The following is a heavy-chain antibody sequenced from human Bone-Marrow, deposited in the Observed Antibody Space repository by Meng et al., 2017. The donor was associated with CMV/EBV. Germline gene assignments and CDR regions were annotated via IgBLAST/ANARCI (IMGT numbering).Heavy chain of an antibody. Sequence: SVKVSCKASGYTFTGYNIHWVRQAPGQGLEWMGRIIPIVGTTRSAQRFQGRVTFTADTSTNTAYMEVNGLRSDDTAVYYCARGGGIGARPSTVYYGMDVWGQGTTVTVSS. V-gene: IGHV1-69*08. J-gene: IGHJ6*02. CDR3: ARGGGIGARPSTVYYGMDV. CDR2: IIPIVGTT. CDR1: GYTFTGYN. D-gene: IGHD6-6*01.